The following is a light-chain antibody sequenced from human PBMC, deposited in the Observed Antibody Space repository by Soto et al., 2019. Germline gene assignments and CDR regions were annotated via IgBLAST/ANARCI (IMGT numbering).Light chain of an antibody. CDR3: QQYGSFPWA. CDR2: GAS. CDR1: QSISDT. J-gene: IGKJ1*01. V-gene: IGKV3-15*01. Sequence: EIVMRHSPSTLSVSPVGRASLSFMASQSISDTLAWYQQKPGQAPRLLIYGASTRAPGFPARFSGSGSGTDFTLTISSLQSEDFAVYYCQQYGSFPWAFGQGTKVDIK.